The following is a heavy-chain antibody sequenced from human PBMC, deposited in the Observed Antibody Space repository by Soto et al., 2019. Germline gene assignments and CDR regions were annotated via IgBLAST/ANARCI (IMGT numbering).Heavy chain of an antibody. Sequence: TLSLTCTVSGGSISRSSYSWAWIRQPRGKGLELIGTVYYSGNTYYNPSLNSRGTISVDTSENQFSLKLSSVTAAVTAVYYCATRQGGPYNWSHAWGQG. V-gene: IGHV4-39*01. CDR2: VYYSGNT. D-gene: IGHD2-15*01. CDR3: ATRQGGPYNWSHA. J-gene: IGHJ5*02. CDR1: GGSISRSSYS.